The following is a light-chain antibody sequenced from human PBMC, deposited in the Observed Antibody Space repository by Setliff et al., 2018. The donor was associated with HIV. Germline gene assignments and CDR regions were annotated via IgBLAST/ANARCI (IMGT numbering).Light chain of an antibody. J-gene: IGLJ1*01. CDR1: SSDVGGYNY. CDR2: GVR. CDR3: SSYAITNSLP. V-gene: IGLV2-14*03. Sequence: QSVLTQPASVSGSPGQSITISCTGTSSDVGGYNYVSWYQQHPGKAPKLIIYGVRNRPSGASERFSGSKSGNTASLTISGLQAEDEADYYCSSYAITNSLPFGTGTKVTVL.